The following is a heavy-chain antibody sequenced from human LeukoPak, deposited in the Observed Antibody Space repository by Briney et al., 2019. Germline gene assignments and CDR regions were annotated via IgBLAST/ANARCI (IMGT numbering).Heavy chain of an antibody. J-gene: IGHJ2*01. CDR3: ARRIFGVVPRNWYFDL. CDR1: GGSFSGYY. CDR2: INHSGST. Sequence: SETLSLTCAVYGGSFSGYYWSWIRQPPGKGLEWIGEINHSGSTNYNPSLKSRVTISVDTSKNQLSLKLSSVTAADTAVYYCARRIFGVVPRNWYFDLWGRGTLVTVSS. V-gene: IGHV4-34*01. D-gene: IGHD3-3*01.